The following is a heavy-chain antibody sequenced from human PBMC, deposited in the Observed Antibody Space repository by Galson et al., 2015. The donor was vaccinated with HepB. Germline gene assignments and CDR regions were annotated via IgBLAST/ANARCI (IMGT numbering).Heavy chain of an antibody. Sequence: SLRLSCAVSGFTFSSYAMSWVRQAPGKGLEWVSTISGSGGSTHYADSVKGRFSISRDNSKNTMYLQMSSLRAGDTAIYYCAKDLWQWLEHDDAFDVWGQGTMVTVSS. J-gene: IGHJ3*01. D-gene: IGHD6-19*01. CDR1: GFTFSSYA. CDR2: ISGSGGST. CDR3: AKDLWQWLEHDDAFDV. V-gene: IGHV3-23*01.